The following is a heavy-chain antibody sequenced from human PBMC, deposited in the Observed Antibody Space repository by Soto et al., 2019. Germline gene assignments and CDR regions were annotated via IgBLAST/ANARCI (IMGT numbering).Heavy chain of an antibody. CDR1: GYTFTSYA. Sequence: ASVKVSCKASGYTFTSYAMHWVRQAPGQRLEWMGWINAGNGNTKYSQKFQGRVTITRDTSASTAYMELSSLRSEDTAVYYCARDRVAVAGTYYYYMDVWGKGTTVTVSS. CDR2: INAGNGNT. CDR3: ARDRVAVAGTYYYYMDV. J-gene: IGHJ6*03. V-gene: IGHV1-3*01. D-gene: IGHD6-19*01.